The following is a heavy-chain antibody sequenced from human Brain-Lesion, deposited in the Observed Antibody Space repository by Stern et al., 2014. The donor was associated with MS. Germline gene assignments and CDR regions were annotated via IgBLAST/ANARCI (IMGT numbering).Heavy chain of an antibody. CDR3: ARLRIPDFGFSGYDPAFDS. Sequence: QLVESGGGVVQPGGSLRLSCAASGYPFSHYAMYWVRQAPGKGLEWVAGITSDGNNKNYDKPVKGRFTIFRDNSKNTFYMQLYSLRGEDTAVYYCARLRIPDFGFSGYDPAFDSGGQGTLVPVSS. D-gene: IGHD5-12*01. CDR1: GYPFSHYA. CDR2: ITSDGNNK. V-gene: IGHV3-30-3*01. J-gene: IGHJ4*02.